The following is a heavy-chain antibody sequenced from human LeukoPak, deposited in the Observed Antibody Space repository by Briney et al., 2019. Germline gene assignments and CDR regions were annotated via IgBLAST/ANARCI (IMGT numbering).Heavy chain of an antibody. Sequence: SETLSLTCAVYGGSFSGYYWSWIRQPPGKGLEWIGEINHSGSTNYNPSLKSRVTISVDTSKNQFSLKLSSVTAADTAVYYCARAEYYGSGSYYFDYWGQGTLVTVSS. CDR2: INHSGST. J-gene: IGHJ4*02. CDR1: GGSFSGYY. D-gene: IGHD3-10*01. V-gene: IGHV4-34*01. CDR3: ARAEYYGSGSYYFDY.